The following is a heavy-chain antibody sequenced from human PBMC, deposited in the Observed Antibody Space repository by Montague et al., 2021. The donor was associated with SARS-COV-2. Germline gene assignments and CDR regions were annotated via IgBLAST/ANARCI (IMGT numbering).Heavy chain of an antibody. CDR3: TRPLFYYDSSGEGGDY. Sequence: SETLSLTCTVSGGSIGSSSYYWVWIRQPPGKGLEWIGSIYYSGNTDYNPSLKSRVTISLDTSKNQFSLKLSSVTAADTAVYYCTRPLFYYDSSGEGGDYWGQGTLVTVSS. V-gene: IGHV4-39*01. J-gene: IGHJ4*02. CDR1: GGSIGSSSYY. D-gene: IGHD3-22*01. CDR2: IYYSGNT.